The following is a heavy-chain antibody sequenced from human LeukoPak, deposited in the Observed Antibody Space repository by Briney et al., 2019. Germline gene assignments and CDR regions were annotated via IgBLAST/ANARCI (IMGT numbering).Heavy chain of an antibody. J-gene: IGHJ4*02. CDR1: GFTFSNYW. CDR2: IRRDGSET. Sequence: GGSLTLSCADSGFTFSNYWMTRVRRAPGKGLEWVANIRRDGSETHYVDSVMGRFTISRDNAKNSLYLQMNSLRAEDTAVYYCAKAGSGSYCTPDYFDYWGQGTLGTVSS. V-gene: IGHV3-7*03. CDR3: AKAGSGSYCTPDYFDY. D-gene: IGHD3-10*01.